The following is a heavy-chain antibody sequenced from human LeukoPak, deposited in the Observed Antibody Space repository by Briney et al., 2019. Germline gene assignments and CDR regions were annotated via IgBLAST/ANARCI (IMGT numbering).Heavy chain of an antibody. CDR2: IYSGGST. CDR3: AKGPVVGATPGAPFDI. CDR1: GFTVSSNY. J-gene: IGHJ3*02. D-gene: IGHD1-26*01. V-gene: IGHV3-53*05. Sequence: GGSLRLSCAASGFTVSSNYMSWVRRAPGKGLEWVSVIYSGGSTYYADSVKGRFTISRDNSKNTLYLQMNSLRAEDTAVYYCAKGPVVGATPGAPFDIWGQGTMVTVSS.